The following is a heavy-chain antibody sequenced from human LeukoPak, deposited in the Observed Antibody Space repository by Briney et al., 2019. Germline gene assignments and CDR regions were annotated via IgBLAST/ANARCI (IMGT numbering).Heavy chain of an antibody. CDR1: GGSFSGYY. J-gene: IGHJ6*03. D-gene: IGHD5-18*01. CDR2: INHSGST. Sequence: PSETLSLTCAVYGGSFSGYYWSWIRQPPGKGLERIGEINHSGSTNYNPSLKSRVTISVDTSKNQFSLKLSSVTAADTAVYYCARGRDTAMVRRYYYMDVWGKGTTVTVSS. CDR3: ARGRDTAMVRRYYYMDV. V-gene: IGHV4-34*01.